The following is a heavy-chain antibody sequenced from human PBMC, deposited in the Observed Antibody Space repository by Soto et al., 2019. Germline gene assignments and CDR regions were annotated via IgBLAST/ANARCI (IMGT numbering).Heavy chain of an antibody. V-gene: IGHV3-7*03. D-gene: IGHD3-10*01. Sequence: WGSLRLSCLASGFRLSNHFMNWFRQAPGKGLEWVATIKEDGREKYYVESVEGRFTISRDNAKNSLYLEVSNVRDGDTAVYYCARPRFRGMDVWGQGTTVTVSS. CDR3: ARPRFRGMDV. CDR2: IKEDGREK. CDR1: GFRLSNHF. J-gene: IGHJ6*02.